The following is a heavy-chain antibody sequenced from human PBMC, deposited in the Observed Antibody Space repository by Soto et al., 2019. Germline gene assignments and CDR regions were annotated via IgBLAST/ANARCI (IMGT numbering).Heavy chain of an antibody. J-gene: IGHJ6*02. Sequence: QVQLVQSGAEVKKPGSSVKVSCKASGGTFSSYAISWVRQAPGQGLEWMGGSIPIFGTANYAQKFQGRVTITADESTSTAYMELSSLRSEDTAVYYCARDLPELYQPRNWGMDVWGQGTTVTVSS. CDR3: ARDLPELYQPRNWGMDV. V-gene: IGHV1-69*01. D-gene: IGHD2-2*01. CDR1: GGTFSSYA. CDR2: SIPIFGTA.